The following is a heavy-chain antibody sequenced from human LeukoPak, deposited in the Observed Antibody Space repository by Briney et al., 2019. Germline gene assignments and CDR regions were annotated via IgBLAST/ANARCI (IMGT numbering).Heavy chain of an antibody. CDR1: GYTFTSYY. Sequence: ASVKVSCKTFGYTFTSYYVHWVRQAPGQGLEWLGIIDPSGGLTSYAQKFQDRVTMSRDVSTTTVDMELGSLTSEDTAVYYCAKDHMFRQRLSGSKGLDSWGQGTLVTVSS. D-gene: IGHD1-26*01. J-gene: IGHJ4*02. V-gene: IGHV1-46*01. CDR2: IDPSGGLT. CDR3: AKDHMFRQRLSGSKGLDS.